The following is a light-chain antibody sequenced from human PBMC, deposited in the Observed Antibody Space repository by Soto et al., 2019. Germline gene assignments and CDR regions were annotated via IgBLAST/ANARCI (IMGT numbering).Light chain of an antibody. CDR1: SSDVGAYNY. CDR2: DVT. Sequence: QSVLTQPASVSGSPGQSITISCTGTSSDVGAYNYVSWYQQHPGKVPKLMIYDVTNRPSGVSNRFSGSKSGNTASLTISGLQAEDEADYYCASYTSSISYVFGTGTKVTVL. J-gene: IGLJ1*01. CDR3: ASYTSSISYV. V-gene: IGLV2-14*01.